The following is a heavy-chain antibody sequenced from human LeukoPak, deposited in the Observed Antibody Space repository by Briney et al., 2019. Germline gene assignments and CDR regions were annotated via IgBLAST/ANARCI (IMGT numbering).Heavy chain of an antibody. CDR2: IYHSGST. D-gene: IGHD6-13*01. CDR1: GGSISSGGYS. Sequence: SETLSLTCAVSGGSISSGGYSWSWIRQPPGKGLEWIGYIYHSGSTYYNPSLKSRVTISVDRSKNQFSLKLSSVTAADTAVYYCARFYSSSWYLGYWGQGTLVTVSS. J-gene: IGHJ4*02. V-gene: IGHV4-30-2*01. CDR3: ARFYSSSWYLGY.